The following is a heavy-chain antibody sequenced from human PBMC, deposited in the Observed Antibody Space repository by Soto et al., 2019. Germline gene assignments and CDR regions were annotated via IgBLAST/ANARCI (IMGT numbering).Heavy chain of an antibody. CDR1: GFTFSSYA. J-gene: IGHJ4*02. CDR3: ARADDYGDYEYYFDY. CDR2: ISYDGSNK. V-gene: IGHV3-30-3*01. D-gene: IGHD4-17*01. Sequence: LRLSCSASGFTFSSYAMHWVRQAPGKGLEWVAVISYDGSNKYYADSVKGRFTISRDNSKNTLYLQMNSLRAEDTAVYYCARADDYGDYEYYFDYWGQGTLVTV.